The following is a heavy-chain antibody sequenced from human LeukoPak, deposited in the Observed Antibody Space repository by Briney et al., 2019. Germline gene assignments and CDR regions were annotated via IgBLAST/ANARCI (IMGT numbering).Heavy chain of an antibody. CDR1: GGSFSGYY. J-gene: IGHJ6*02. D-gene: IGHD2-15*01. CDR3: ARVLRYCSGGSCYSHYYYYGMDV. CDR2: IDHSGST. V-gene: IGHV4-34*01. Sequence: SETLSPTCAVYGGSFSGYYWSWIRQPPGKGLEWIGEIDHSGSTNYNPSLKSRVTISVDTSKNQFSLKLSSVTAADTAVYYCARVLRYCSGGSCYSHYYYYGMDVWGQGTTVTVSS.